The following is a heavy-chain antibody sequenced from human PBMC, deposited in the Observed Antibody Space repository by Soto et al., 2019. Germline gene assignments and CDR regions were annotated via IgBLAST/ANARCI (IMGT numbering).Heavy chain of an antibody. CDR1: GFTFSSYG. CDR3: AKDLHYASLYYYYGMDV. J-gene: IGHJ6*02. V-gene: IGHV3-30*18. Sequence: SLRLSCAASGFTFSSYGMHWVRQAPGKGLEWVAVISYDGSNKYYADSVKGRFTISRDNSKNTLYLQMNSLRAEDTAVYYCAKDLHYASLYYYYGMDVWGQGTTVTVSS. CDR2: ISYDGSNK. D-gene: IGHD4-17*01.